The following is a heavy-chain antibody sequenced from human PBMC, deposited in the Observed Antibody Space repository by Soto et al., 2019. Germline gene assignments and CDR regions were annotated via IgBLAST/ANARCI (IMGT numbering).Heavy chain of an antibody. CDR1: GGSLSSYY. V-gene: IGHV4-59*01. CDR3: ARTTDDAFDI. Sequence: PSETPSLTCTVAGGSLSSYYLGWIRQPPGKGLEWIGYIYYSGSTNYNPSLKRRATISVDTSKNQLCLKLSSVTAADTAVYYCARTTDDAFDIWGQGTMVTVSS. J-gene: IGHJ3*02. CDR2: IYYSGST. D-gene: IGHD4-17*01.